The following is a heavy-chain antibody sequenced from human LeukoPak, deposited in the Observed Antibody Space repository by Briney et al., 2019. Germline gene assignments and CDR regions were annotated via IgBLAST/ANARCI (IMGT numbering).Heavy chain of an antibody. CDR2: IYSGTTT. Sequence: PGGSLRLSCAASRFTVSSNYMSWVRQAPGKGLEWVSIIYSGTTTYYADSVKGRFTISRDNSKNTLYLQMSSLRAEDTAVYYCVRVASGAFDYWGQGTLVTVSS. CDR3: VRVASGAFDY. CDR1: RFTVSSNY. D-gene: IGHD1-26*01. J-gene: IGHJ4*02. V-gene: IGHV3-66*01.